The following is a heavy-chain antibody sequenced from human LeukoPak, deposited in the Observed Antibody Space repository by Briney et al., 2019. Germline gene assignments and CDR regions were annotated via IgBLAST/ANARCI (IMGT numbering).Heavy chain of an antibody. CDR3: AREEKVVPAADFDY. CDR2: ISSSSSYI. Sequence: GGSLRLSCAASGFTFSSYAMNWVRQAPGKGLEWVSSISSSSSYIYYADSVKGRFTISRDNAKNSPYLQMNSLRAEDTAVYYCAREEKVVPAADFDYWGQGTLVTVSS. CDR1: GFTFSSYA. J-gene: IGHJ4*02. D-gene: IGHD2-2*01. V-gene: IGHV3-21*01.